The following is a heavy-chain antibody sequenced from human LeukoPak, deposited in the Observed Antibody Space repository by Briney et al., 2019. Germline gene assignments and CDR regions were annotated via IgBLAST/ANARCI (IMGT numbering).Heavy chain of an antibody. J-gene: IGHJ5*02. Sequence: ASVKVSCKASGYTFTSNFMHWVRQAPGQGLEWIGIINPSGDNTWYAQKFQGRVTMTRDMATSTDYLEVSSLRSEDTAVYYCARDNSLRDTAWWFDPWGQGTLVTVSS. CDR3: ARDNSLRDTAWWFDP. CDR1: GYTFTSNF. D-gene: IGHD5-24*01. CDR2: INPSGDNT. V-gene: IGHV1-46*01.